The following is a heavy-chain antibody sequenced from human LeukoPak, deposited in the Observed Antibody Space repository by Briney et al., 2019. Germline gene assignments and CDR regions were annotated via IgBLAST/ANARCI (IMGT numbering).Heavy chain of an antibody. CDR3: ARVSFGSGYYNYMDV. CDR1: GGSISSGSYY. D-gene: IGHD3-10*01. J-gene: IGHJ6*03. Sequence: PSQTLSLTCTVSGGSISSGSYYCSWIRQPAGKGLEWIGRIYTTGSTNYNPSLKSRVTISVDTSKNQFSLKLSSVTAADTAVYYCARVSFGSGYYNYMDVWGKGTTVTVSS. V-gene: IGHV4-61*02. CDR2: IYTTGST.